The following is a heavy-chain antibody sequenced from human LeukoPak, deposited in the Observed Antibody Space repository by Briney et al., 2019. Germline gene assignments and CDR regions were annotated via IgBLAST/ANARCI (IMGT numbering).Heavy chain of an antibody. CDR1: GYTFTSYA. D-gene: IGHD6-19*01. Sequence: ASVKVSCKASGYTFTSYAMHWVRQAPGQRLEWMGWINAGNGNTKYSQKFQGRVTITRDTSASTAYMELSSLRSEDTAVYYCARDRSVAGSRTFDHWGQGTLVTVSS. CDR3: ARDRSVAGSRTFDH. V-gene: IGHV1-3*01. J-gene: IGHJ4*02. CDR2: INAGNGNT.